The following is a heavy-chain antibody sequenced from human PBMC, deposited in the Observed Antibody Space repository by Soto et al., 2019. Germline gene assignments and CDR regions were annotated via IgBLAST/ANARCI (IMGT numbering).Heavy chain of an antibody. J-gene: IGHJ4*02. V-gene: IGHV3-21*01. CDR3: ARDKGSGNPYYFDY. Sequence: GGSLRLSCAASGFTFSSYSMNWVRQAPGKGLEWVSSISSSSSYIYYADSVKGRFTISRDNAKNSLYLQMNSLRAEDTAVYYCARDKGSGNPYYFDYWGQGTLVTVSS. D-gene: IGHD3-3*01. CDR2: ISSSSSYI. CDR1: GFTFSSYS.